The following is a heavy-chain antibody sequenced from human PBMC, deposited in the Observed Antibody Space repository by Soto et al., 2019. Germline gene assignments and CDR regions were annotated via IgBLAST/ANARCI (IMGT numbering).Heavy chain of an antibody. CDR3: ASSSGWYYFDY. Sequence: QVQLQESGPGLVKPSETLSLTCTVSGGSISSYYWSWIRQPPGKGLEWIASVYYSGSTNYNPSLKSRVTISMGTSKNQFALTMGSVTAADAAVYYWASSSGWYYFDYWGQGTLVIVSS. D-gene: IGHD6-19*01. CDR2: VYYSGST. V-gene: IGHV4-59*01. J-gene: IGHJ4*02. CDR1: GGSISSYY.